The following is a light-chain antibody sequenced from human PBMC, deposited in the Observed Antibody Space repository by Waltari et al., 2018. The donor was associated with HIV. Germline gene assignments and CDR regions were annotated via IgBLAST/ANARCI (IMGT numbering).Light chain of an antibody. Sequence: QSALTQPASVSGSPGQSITISCTGSNSDVGGYNYVSGYQQHPGKAPKLLLFEVTHRPSGISSRFSGSKSGNTATMTISVLQAEDEADYYCSSYTTTSTILFGGGTKVTVL. CDR2: EVT. V-gene: IGLV2-14*01. J-gene: IGLJ2*01. CDR3: SSYTTTSTIL. CDR1: NSDVGGYNY.